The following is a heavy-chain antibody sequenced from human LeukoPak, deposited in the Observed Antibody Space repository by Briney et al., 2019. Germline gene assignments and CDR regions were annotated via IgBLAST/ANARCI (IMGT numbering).Heavy chain of an antibody. J-gene: IGHJ4*02. Sequence: ASVKVSCKASGGTFSSYAISWVRQAPGQGLEWMGGIIPIFGTANYAQKFQGRVTNTADESTSTAYMELSSLRSEDTAVYYCARVEDEGIDYWGQGTLVTVSS. CDR1: GGTFSSYA. CDR3: ARVEDEGIDY. V-gene: IGHV1-69*13. CDR2: IIPIFGTA.